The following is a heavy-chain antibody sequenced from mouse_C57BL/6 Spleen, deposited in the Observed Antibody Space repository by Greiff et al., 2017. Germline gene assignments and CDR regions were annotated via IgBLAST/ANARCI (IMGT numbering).Heavy chain of an antibody. V-gene: IGHV3-6*01. J-gene: IGHJ4*01. D-gene: IGHD2-4*01. CDR1: GYSITSGYY. CDR3: ARGLIYYDYDGYAMDY. CDR2: ISYDGSN. Sequence: EVKLVESGPGLVKPSQSLSLTCSVTGYSITSGYYWNWIRQFPGNKLEWMGYISYDGSNNYNPSLKNRISITRDTSKNQFFLKLNSVTTEDTATYYCARGLIYYDYDGYAMDYGGQGTSVTVSS.